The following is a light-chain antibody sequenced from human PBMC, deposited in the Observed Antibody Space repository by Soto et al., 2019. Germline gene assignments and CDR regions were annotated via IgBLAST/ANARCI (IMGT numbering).Light chain of an antibody. Sequence: QSALTQSPSASASPGQSVTISCTGSSGDIGAYNYDSWYQQHPGKAPKLIIYEVNKRPSGVPDRFSGSKSGITASLTVSGLQADDEADYYCGAHAGSNTWVFGGGTKLTVL. CDR3: GAHAGSNTWV. J-gene: IGLJ3*02. CDR2: EVN. CDR1: SGDIGAYNY. V-gene: IGLV2-8*01.